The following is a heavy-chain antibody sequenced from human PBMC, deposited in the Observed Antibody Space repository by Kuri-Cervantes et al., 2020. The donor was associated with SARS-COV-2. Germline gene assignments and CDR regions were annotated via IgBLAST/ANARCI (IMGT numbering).Heavy chain of an antibody. Sequence: SLKISCAASGFSFDEYAMHWVRQAPGKGLEWVSGISWNSGNIDYADSVKGRFTISRDNAKNMLFLQMNSLRAEDTAVYYCVRDGDHWNFDYWGQGTLVTVSS. J-gene: IGHJ4*02. V-gene: IGHV3-9*01. CDR2: ISWNSGNI. D-gene: IGHD1-1*01. CDR3: VRDGDHWNFDY. CDR1: GFSFDEYA.